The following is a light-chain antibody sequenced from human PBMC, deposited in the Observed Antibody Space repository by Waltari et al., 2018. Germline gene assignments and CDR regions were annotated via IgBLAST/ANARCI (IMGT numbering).Light chain of an antibody. Sequence: DIVMTQSPDSLAVSLGERDTSNCRTSQNIMYRSNNQNFLAWYQQKPGQPPKLLIYWASTRQSGVPDRFTGSWSGTDFTLTISSLQPEDVATYYCQQYFVTPFTFGPGTKVEVK. CDR3: QQYFVTPFT. V-gene: IGKV4-1*01. J-gene: IGKJ3*01. CDR2: WAS. CDR1: QNIMYRSNNQNF.